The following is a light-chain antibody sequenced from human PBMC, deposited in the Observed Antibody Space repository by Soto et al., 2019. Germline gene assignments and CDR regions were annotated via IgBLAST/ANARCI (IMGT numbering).Light chain of an antibody. V-gene: IGKV1-39*01. J-gene: IGKJ1*01. Sequence: DIQMTQSPSSLSASVGDRVTITCRASQSISSYLNWYQQKPGKAPKLLIYAASSLQSGVPSRFSGSGSGTDFTLTISSLQPEDFATYYCQQYNSYSPTFGQGTKVVIK. CDR2: AAS. CDR1: QSISSY. CDR3: QQYNSYSPT.